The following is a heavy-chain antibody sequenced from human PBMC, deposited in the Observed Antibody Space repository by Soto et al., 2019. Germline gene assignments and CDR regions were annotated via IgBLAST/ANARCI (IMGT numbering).Heavy chain of an antibody. CDR2: FSPMVDIT. J-gene: IGHJ4*02. Sequence: QVQLVQSGAEVKKPGSSVKVSCKASEDIFSSYSISWVRQAPGQGLEWMGRFSPMVDITNYAQKFQGRLTITADKSTSTAYMDLSSLTSEDTAVYYCARHGRYIDFWGQGTLVTVSS. CDR3: ARHGRYIDF. CDR1: EDIFSSYS. V-gene: IGHV1-69*02. D-gene: IGHD1-26*01.